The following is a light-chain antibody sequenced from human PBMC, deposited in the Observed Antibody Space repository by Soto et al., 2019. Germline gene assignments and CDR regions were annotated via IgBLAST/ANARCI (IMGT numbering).Light chain of an antibody. Sequence: EIVMTQSPATLSVSPGGRATLSFRASQSISDTLAWYQQKPGQAPRLLIFGASSRATGIPDRFSGSGSGTDFTLTISRLEPEDFAVYYCQQYGSSPKTFGQGTRWIS. J-gene: IGKJ1*01. CDR1: QSISDT. CDR3: QQYGSSPKT. V-gene: IGKV3-20*01. CDR2: GAS.